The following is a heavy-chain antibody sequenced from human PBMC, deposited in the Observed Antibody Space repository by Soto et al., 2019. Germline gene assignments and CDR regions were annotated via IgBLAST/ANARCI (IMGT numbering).Heavy chain of an antibody. Sequence: ASVKVSCKASGDTFSNHYFHWVRQAPGQGLEWLGIINPSGGSTTDGEKFQGRLTMTRDTSTSTFYMELSSLRYEDTAVYYCARDFGSGWLEYYFDLWGRGTLVTVSS. J-gene: IGHJ2*01. V-gene: IGHV1-46*01. D-gene: IGHD6-19*01. CDR1: GDTFSNHY. CDR3: ARDFGSGWLEYYFDL. CDR2: INPSGGST.